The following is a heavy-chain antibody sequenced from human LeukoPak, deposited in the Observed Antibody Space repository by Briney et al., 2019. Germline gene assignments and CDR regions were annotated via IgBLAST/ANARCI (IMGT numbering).Heavy chain of an antibody. D-gene: IGHD1-14*01. J-gene: IGHJ4*02. CDR3: AGDPNRSYFDH. V-gene: IGHV3-30*01. CDR2: ISSDGSNE. CDR1: GFAFSTYS. Sequence: PGRSLRLSCAASGFAFSTYSMHWVRQAPGKGLEWLALISSDGSNENFADSVKGRFTISRVNSKNTLYLQMNSLRSEDTAIYYCAGDPNRSYFDHWGQGTLVTVSS.